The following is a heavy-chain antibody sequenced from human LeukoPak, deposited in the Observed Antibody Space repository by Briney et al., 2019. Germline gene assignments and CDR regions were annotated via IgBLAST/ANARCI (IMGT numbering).Heavy chain of an antibody. CDR3: ARANRAWLRFDP. D-gene: IGHD1-14*01. V-gene: IGHV4-34*01. CDR2: INHSGST. J-gene: IGHJ5*02. CDR1: GGSFSGYY. Sequence: SETLPLTCAVYGGSFSGYYWSWIRQPPGKGLEWIGEINHSGSTNYNPSLKSRVTISVDTSKNQFSLKLSSVTAADTAVYYCARANRAWLRFDPWGQGTLVTVSS.